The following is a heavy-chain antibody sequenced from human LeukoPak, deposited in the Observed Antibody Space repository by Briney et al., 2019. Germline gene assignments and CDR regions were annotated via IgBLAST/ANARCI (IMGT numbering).Heavy chain of an antibody. D-gene: IGHD5-18*01. J-gene: IGHJ5*02. CDR2: IYYGGST. CDR3: ARSGYSYGYYTNWFDP. V-gene: IGHV4-39*01. CDR1: GGSISSTSYY. Sequence: SETLSLTCSVSGGSISSTSYYWAWIRQPPGKGLEWIGSIYYGGSTFYNPSLKSRVTISADTSNNHFSLKLSSVTAADTAVYYCARSGYSYGYYTNWFDPWGQGTLVTVSS.